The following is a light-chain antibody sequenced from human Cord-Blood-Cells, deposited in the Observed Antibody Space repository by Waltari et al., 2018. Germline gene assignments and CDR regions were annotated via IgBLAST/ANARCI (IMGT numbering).Light chain of an antibody. CDR3: LSADSSGTYRV. J-gene: IGLJ2*01. Sequence: SYELTQPPSVSVSLGQMARITCSGEALPKKYAYWYQQKPGQFPVLVIYKASERPSGIPERFSGSSSGTIVTLTISGVQAEDEADYYCLSADSSGTYRVFGGGTKLTVL. V-gene: IGLV3-16*01. CDR1: ALPKKY. CDR2: KAS.